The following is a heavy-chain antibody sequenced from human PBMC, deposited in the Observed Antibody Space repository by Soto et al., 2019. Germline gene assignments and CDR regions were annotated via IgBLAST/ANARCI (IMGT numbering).Heavy chain of an antibody. D-gene: IGHD3-16*01. CDR2: VSASGRSR. CDR1: GIEFSNYA. V-gene: IGHV3-23*01. CDR3: AKDGNWLDVYYDV. Sequence: EVQLLESGGGLVQPGGSLRLSCVGSGIEFSNYAMSWVRQDPGKGLEWVSIVSASGRSRYHADSVKGRFTISRDNSKNTLYLHMTNLRAEDTAVYYCAKDGNWLDVYYDVWGQGTPVTVSS. J-gene: IGHJ4*02.